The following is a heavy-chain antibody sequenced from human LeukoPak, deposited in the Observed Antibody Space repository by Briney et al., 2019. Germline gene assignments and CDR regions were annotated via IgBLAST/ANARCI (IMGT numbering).Heavy chain of an antibody. D-gene: IGHD6-13*01. CDR1: GFTFSSYA. Sequence: GGSLRLSCAASGFTFSSYAMSWVRQAQGKGLDWVSAISGSGGSTYYADSVKGRFTISRDNSKNTLYLQMNSLRAEDTAVYYCAKDKGYSSSWYQNDYWGQGTLVTVSS. J-gene: IGHJ4*02. V-gene: IGHV3-23*01. CDR2: ISGSGGST. CDR3: AKDKGYSSSWYQNDY.